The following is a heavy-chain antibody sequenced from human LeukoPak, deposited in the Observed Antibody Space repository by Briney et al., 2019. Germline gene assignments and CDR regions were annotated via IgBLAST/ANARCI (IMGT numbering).Heavy chain of an antibody. CDR2: ISGSDGST. CDR3: AKGRGYCTGGSCYSDY. CDR1: GFTFSNYA. V-gene: IGHV3-23*01. J-gene: IGHJ4*02. D-gene: IGHD2-15*01. Sequence: AGGSLRLSCTASGFTFSNYAMSWVRRAPGKGLERVSTISGSDGSTYYADSVKGRFTISRDNSKNTLYLQMNSLRVEDTAIYYCAKGRGYCTGGSCYSDYWGQGTLVTVSS.